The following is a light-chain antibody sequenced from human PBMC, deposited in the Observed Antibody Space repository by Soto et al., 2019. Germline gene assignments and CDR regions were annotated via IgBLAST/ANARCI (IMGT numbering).Light chain of an antibody. Sequence: QSVLTQPPSVSGAPGQRVTISCTGSSSNIGAGFDVHWYQQLPGTAPKLLIYGTINRPSGVPDRFSGSKSGTSASLAITGLQAEDEADYYCSSYTSDSVLFGGGTKLTVL. CDR2: GTI. CDR1: SSNIGAGFD. J-gene: IGLJ2*01. V-gene: IGLV1-40*01. CDR3: SSYTSDSVL.